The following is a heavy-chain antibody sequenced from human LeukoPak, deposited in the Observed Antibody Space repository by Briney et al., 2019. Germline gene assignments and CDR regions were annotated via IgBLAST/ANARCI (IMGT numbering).Heavy chain of an antibody. D-gene: IGHD1-26*01. Sequence: PGGSLRLSCAASGFTFSTYNMNWVRQAPGKGLEWVSYISTDSDSIYYADSVKGRFTISRDNAKNSLYLQMNSLRTEDTALYYCAKAGMGATLYYGMDVWGQGTTVTVSS. V-gene: IGHV3-48*01. CDR1: GFTFSTYN. CDR3: AKAGMGATLYYGMDV. CDR2: ISTDSDSI. J-gene: IGHJ6*02.